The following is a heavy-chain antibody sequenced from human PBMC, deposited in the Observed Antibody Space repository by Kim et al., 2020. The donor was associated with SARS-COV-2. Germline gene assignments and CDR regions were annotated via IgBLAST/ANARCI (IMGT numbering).Heavy chain of an antibody. CDR2: ISYRSMWET. CDR3: ARWIRHVGTSIHPAGRAAFDV. CDR1: GDSVSNGAFS. V-gene: IGHV6-1*01. D-gene: IGHD1-26*01. Sequence: SQTLSLTCVISGDSVSNGAFSWNWIRYSPSRGLEWLGLISYRSMWETYFAFSVQNRITINPDTSKNQFSLHLRSVTPEDTAVYYCARWIRHVGTSIHPAGRAAFDVWGQETTVTVSS. J-gene: IGHJ6*02.